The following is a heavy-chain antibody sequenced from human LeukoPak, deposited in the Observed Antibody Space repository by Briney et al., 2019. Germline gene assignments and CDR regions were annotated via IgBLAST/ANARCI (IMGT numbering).Heavy chain of an antibody. CDR1: GGSISSYY. CDR2: ISTSGST. V-gene: IGHV4-4*07. D-gene: IGHD6-13*01. J-gene: IGHJ4*02. CDR3: ARFSSSTWAFDF. Sequence: SETLSLTCTVSGGSISSYYWSWTRQPAGKGLEWIGRISTSGSTNYNPALKSRVTISIDTSKSQFSLQLTSVTAADTAVYYCARFSSSTWAFDFWGQGTLVTVSS.